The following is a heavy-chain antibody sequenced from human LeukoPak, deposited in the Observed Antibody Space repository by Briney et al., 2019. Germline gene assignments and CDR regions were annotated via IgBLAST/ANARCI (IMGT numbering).Heavy chain of an antibody. J-gene: IGHJ4*02. CDR1: GFTFSTYW. Sequence: QTGGSLRLSCAASGFTFSTYWMHWVRQAPGKGLVWVSRINSDGSSTSYADSVKGRFTISRDNAKNTLYLQMNSLRAEDTAVYYCAKSTYVDYPCCLDYWGQGTLITVSS. CDR3: AKSTYVDYPCCLDY. CDR2: INSDGSST. D-gene: IGHD3-9*01. V-gene: IGHV3-74*01.